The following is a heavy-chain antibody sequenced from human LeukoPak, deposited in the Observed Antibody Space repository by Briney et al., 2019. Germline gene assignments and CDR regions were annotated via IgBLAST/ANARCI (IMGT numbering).Heavy chain of an antibody. CDR2: TYYSGST. CDR1: GGSISSYD. D-gene: IGHD5-24*01. Sequence: SETLSLTCTVSGGSISSYDWSWIRQPPGGGLEWIGYTYYSGSTKYNPSLKSRVTISVDTSKNQFSLKLRFVTAADTAVYYCARPTSPRDDLWFDPWGQGTLVTVSS. CDR3: ARPTSPRDDLWFDP. J-gene: IGHJ5*02. V-gene: IGHV4-59*08.